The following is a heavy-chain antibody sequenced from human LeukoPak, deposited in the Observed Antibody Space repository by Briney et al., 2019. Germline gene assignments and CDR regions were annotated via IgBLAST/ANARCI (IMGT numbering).Heavy chain of an antibody. CDR1: GGSISSYY. CDR2: IYYSGST. V-gene: IGHV4-59*12. J-gene: IGHJ4*02. D-gene: IGHD4-17*01. Sequence: SETLSLTCTVSGGSISSYYWSWIRQPPGKGLEWIGYIYYSGSTNYNPSLKSRVTISVDTSKNQFSLKLSSVTAADTAVYYCARGRYGSLYFDYWGQGTLVTVSS. CDR3: ARGRYGSLYFDY.